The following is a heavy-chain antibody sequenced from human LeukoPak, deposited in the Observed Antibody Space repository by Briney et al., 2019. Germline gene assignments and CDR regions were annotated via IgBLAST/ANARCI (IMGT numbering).Heavy chain of an antibody. CDR3: TRLPGMDV. CDR2: IRSKAHSYAT. J-gene: IGHJ6*02. Sequence: PGGSLRLSCAASGFTFSGSGLTFSGSAMHWVRQASGKGLEWVGRIRSKAHSYATTYAASVKGRFTTSRDDSKNTAYLQMNSLKTEDTAVYYCTRLPGMDVWGQGTTVTVSS. CDR1: GFTFSGSGLTFSGSA. V-gene: IGHV3-73*01.